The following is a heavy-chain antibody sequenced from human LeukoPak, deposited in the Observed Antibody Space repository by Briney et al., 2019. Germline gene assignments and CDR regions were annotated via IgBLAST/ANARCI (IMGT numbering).Heavy chain of an antibody. Sequence: ASVKVSCKASGYTFTGYYMHWVRQAPGQGLEWMGWINPNSGGTNYAQKFQGRVTMTRDTSISTAYMELSRLRSDDTALYYCARETSSSWDMKFDYWGQGTLVTVSS. D-gene: IGHD6-13*01. J-gene: IGHJ4*02. CDR2: INPNSGGT. CDR3: ARETSSSWDMKFDY. CDR1: GYTFTGYY. V-gene: IGHV1-2*02.